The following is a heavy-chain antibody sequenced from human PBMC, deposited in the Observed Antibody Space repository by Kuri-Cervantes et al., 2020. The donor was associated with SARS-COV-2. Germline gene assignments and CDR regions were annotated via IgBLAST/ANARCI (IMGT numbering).Heavy chain of an antibody. CDR3: AREDSGSYPDY. V-gene: IGHV3-30-3*01. D-gene: IGHD1-26*01. CDR1: GFTFSSYA. Sequence: GGSLRLSCAASGFTFSSYAMHWVRQAPGKGLEWVAVISYDGSNKYYADSVKGRFTISRDNSKNTPYLQMNSLRAEDTAVYYCAREDSGSYPDYWGQGTLVTVSS. J-gene: IGHJ4*02. CDR2: ISYDGSNK.